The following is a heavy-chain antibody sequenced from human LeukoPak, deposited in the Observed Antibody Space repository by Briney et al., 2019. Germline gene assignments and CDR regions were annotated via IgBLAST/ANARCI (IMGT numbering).Heavy chain of an antibody. J-gene: IGHJ4*02. Sequence: SQTLSLTCAISGDSVSTNSAAWNWIRQSPSRGLEWLGRTYYRSKWYNDYAVSVKSRITINADTSKNHFSLHLSSVTPEDTAVYYCARAADRYFDFWGQGTLVTVSS. V-gene: IGHV6-1*01. D-gene: IGHD6-13*01. CDR2: TYYRSKWYN. CDR1: GDSVSTNSAA. CDR3: ARAADRYFDF.